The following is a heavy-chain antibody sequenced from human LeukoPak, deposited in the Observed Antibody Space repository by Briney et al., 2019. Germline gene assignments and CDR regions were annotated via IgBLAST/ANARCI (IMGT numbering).Heavy chain of an antibody. CDR1: GFTFSSYG. Sequence: PGGSLRLSCAASGFTFSSYGMHWVRQAPGKGLEWVAFIRYDGSNKYYADSVKGRFTISRDNSKNTLYLQMNSPRAEDTAVYYCAKCPWTVVDYYMDVWGKGTTVTVSS. CDR3: AKCPWTVVDYYMDV. V-gene: IGHV3-30*02. J-gene: IGHJ6*03. CDR2: IRYDGSNK. D-gene: IGHD4-23*01.